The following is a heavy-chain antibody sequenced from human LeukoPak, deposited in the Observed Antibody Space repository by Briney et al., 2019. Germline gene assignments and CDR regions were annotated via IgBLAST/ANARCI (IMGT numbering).Heavy chain of an antibody. V-gene: IGHV3-30*02. CDR2: IRYDGSNK. CDR3: AKDRRHYLVFGGTDY. CDR1: GFTFSSYG. J-gene: IGHJ4*02. Sequence: PGGSLRLSCAASGFTFSSYGMHWVRQAPGKGLEWVAFIRYDGSNKYYADSVKGRFTISRDNSKNTLYLQMNSLRAEDTAVYYCAKDRRHYLVFGGTDYWGQGTLVTVSS. D-gene: IGHD2/OR15-2a*01.